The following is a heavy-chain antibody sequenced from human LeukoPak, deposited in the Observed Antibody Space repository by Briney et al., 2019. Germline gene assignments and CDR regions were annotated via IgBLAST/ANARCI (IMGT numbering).Heavy chain of an antibody. CDR2: ISSSSSYI. Sequence: TGGSLRLSCAASGFTFSSYSMNWVRQAPGKGLKWVSSISSSSSYIYYADSVKGRFTISGDNAKNSLYLQMNSLRAEDTAVYYCARDSSPITIFGVVELDPWGQGTLVTVSS. V-gene: IGHV3-21*01. CDR1: GFTFSSYS. J-gene: IGHJ5*02. D-gene: IGHD3-3*01. CDR3: ARDSSPITIFGVVELDP.